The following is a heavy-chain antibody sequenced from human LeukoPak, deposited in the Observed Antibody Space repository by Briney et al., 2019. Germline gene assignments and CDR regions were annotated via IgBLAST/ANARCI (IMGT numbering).Heavy chain of an antibody. V-gene: IGHV1-46*01. Sequence: ASVKVSCKASGYTFTNHYLHWVRQAPGQGLEWLGIVNPSGGSLGLVSPSGGSTSYAQKFQGRVTVTRDTSTSTVHMELSGLRSEDTAVYYCARDQEAFDYWGQGTLVTVSS. J-gene: IGHJ4*02. CDR1: GYTFTNHY. CDR2: VNPSGGSLGLVSPSGGST. CDR3: ARDQEAFDY.